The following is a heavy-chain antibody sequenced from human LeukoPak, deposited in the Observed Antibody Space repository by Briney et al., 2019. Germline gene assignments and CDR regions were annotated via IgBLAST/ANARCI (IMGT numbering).Heavy chain of an antibody. CDR1: GGTFSSYA. Sequence: GASVKVSCKASGGTFSSYAISWVRQAPGQGLEWMGGIIPMFGTANYAQKFQGRVTMTRNTSISTAYMELRSLRSEDTAVYYCASGEYYYGSGSLDYWGQGTLVTVSS. CDR3: ASGEYYYGSGSLDY. CDR2: IIPMFGTA. D-gene: IGHD3-10*01. V-gene: IGHV1-69*05. J-gene: IGHJ4*02.